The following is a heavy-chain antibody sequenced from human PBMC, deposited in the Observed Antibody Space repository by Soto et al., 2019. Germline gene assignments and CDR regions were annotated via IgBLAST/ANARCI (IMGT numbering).Heavy chain of an antibody. D-gene: IGHD3-10*01. CDR2: IYSGGYT. CDR3: APHPGGGDY. CDR1: GFTISNNY. V-gene: IGHV3-53*01. Sequence: EVQLVESGGGLIQPGGSLRLSCAVSGFTISNNYMSWVRQAPGKGLEGVPVIYSGGYTAYGDSVKGRFTISRDNSKNTTYLQINTLRPDATAVYYGAPHPGGGDYWGQGTLVTVSS. J-gene: IGHJ4*02.